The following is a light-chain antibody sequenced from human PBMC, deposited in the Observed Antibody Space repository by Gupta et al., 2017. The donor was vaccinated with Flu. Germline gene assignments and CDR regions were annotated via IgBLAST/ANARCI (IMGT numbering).Light chain of an antibody. CDR3: QQRENWRGLT. CDR1: QSISIN. V-gene: IGKV3-11*01. CDR2: DAA. Sequence: DIVLTPSPATLSLSPGERATLSCRASQSISINLGWYQQKPGQAPRLRIYDAAKRATGIPARCRGSGSGTDFTLTISSLEAEDSAVYYCQQRENWRGLTFGEGTKVET. J-gene: IGKJ4*01.